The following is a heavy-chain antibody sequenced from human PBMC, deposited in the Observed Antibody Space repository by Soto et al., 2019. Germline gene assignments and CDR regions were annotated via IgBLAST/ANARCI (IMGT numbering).Heavy chain of an antibody. J-gene: IGHJ5*02. CDR2: MNPNSGNT. V-gene: IGHV1-8*01. D-gene: IGHD2-15*01. Sequence: QVQLVQSGAEVKKPGASVKVSCKASGYTFTSYDINWVRQATGQGLEWMGWMNPNSGNTGYAQKFQGRVTMTRNTSISTAYMELSSLRSEDTAVYYCASSPLGYCSGGSCNWFDPWGQGTLVTVSS. CDR1: GYTFTSYD. CDR3: ASSPLGYCSGGSCNWFDP.